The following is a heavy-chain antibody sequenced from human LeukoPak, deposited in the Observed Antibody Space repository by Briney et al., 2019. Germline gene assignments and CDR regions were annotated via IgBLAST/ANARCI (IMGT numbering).Heavy chain of an antibody. V-gene: IGHV1-2*02. CDR2: INPNSGGT. D-gene: IGHD1-26*01. Sequence: ASVKVSCKASGYTFTDYYMHWVRQAPGQGLEWMGWINPNSGGTNYAQKFQGRVTMTRDTSISTAYMELSGLRSDDTAVYYCARDSSGSYYGSDYWGQGTLVTVSS. CDR3: ARDSSGSYYGSDY. CDR1: GYTFTDYY. J-gene: IGHJ4*02.